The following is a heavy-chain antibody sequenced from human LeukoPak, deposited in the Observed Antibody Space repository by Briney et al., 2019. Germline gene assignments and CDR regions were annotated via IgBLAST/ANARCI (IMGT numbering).Heavy chain of an antibody. CDR1: GYTFTSYG. CDR3: ARGIEASSGWYVIDY. V-gene: IGHV1-18*01. CDR2: INAGNGNT. Sequence: GASVKVSCEASGYTFTSYGISWVRQAPGQGLEWMGWINAGNGNTKYSQKIQGRVTITRDTSANTAYMEVSSLRSEDTALFYCARGIEASSGWYVIDYWGQGTLVTVS. D-gene: IGHD6-19*01. J-gene: IGHJ4*02.